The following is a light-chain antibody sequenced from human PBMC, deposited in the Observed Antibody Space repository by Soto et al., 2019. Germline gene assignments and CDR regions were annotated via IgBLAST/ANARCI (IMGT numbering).Light chain of an antibody. CDR2: EVS. Sequence: QSALTQPASVSGSPGQSITISCTGTSSDVGGYDYVSWYQQHPRKAPKLMIYEVSNRPSGVSNRFSGSKSGNTASLTISGLQADDEADYYCSSYRGTILAVVFGGGTKVTVL. CDR1: SSDVGGYDY. J-gene: IGLJ2*01. V-gene: IGLV2-14*01. CDR3: SSYRGTILAVV.